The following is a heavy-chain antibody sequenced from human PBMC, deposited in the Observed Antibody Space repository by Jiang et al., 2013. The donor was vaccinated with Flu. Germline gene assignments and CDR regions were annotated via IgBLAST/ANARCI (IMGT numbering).Heavy chain of an antibody. CDR3: ARDLDNTRTGKVDY. J-gene: IGHJ4*02. CDR1: GYTFTDYF. CDR2: INPNAYST. D-gene: IGHD1-1*01. V-gene: IGHV1-46*01. Sequence: GYTFTDYFVHWVRQAPGQGLEWMGTINPNAYSTNYAQKFQGRVTMTRDTSTSTVYMELSSLKSEDTAVYYCARDLDNTRTGKVDYWGQGTLVTVSS.